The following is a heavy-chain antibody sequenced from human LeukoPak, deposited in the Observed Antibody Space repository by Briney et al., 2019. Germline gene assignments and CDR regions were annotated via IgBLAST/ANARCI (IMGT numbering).Heavy chain of an antibody. CDR2: MNPNSGNT. V-gene: IGHV1-8*03. D-gene: IGHD2-15*01. Sequence: GASVKVSCKASGYTFTSYDINWVRQATGQGLEWMGWMNPNSGNTGYAQKFQGRVTITRNTSISTAYMELSSLRSEDTAVYYCARVIRCPTNCSGGSCYLYYFDYWGQGTLVTVSS. CDR3: ARVIRCPTNCSGGSCYLYYFDY. J-gene: IGHJ4*02. CDR1: GYTFTSYD.